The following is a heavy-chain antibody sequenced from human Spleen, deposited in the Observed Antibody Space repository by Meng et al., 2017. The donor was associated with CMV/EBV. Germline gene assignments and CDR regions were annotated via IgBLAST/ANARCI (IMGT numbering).Heavy chain of an antibody. V-gene: IGHV3-15*01. Sequence: GESLKISCAASGFTFSNAWMSWVRQAPGKGLEWVGRIKSKTDGGTTDYAAPVKGRFTISRDDSKNTLYLQMNSLRAEDTAVYYCARDLPFDWLSGMDVWGQGTTVTVSS. CDR2: IKSKTDGGTT. J-gene: IGHJ6*02. CDR1: GFTFSNAW. D-gene: IGHD3-9*01. CDR3: ARDLPFDWLSGMDV.